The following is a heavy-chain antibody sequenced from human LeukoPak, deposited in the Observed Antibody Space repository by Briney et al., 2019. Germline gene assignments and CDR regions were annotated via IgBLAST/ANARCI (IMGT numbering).Heavy chain of an antibody. CDR1: GFTFSSYS. D-gene: IGHD6-13*01. CDR2: ISSSSSYI. Sequence: GESLRISCAASGFTFSSYSMSWVRQAPGKGLEWVSSISSSSSYIYYADSVKGRFTISRDNSKNTLYLQMNSLRAEDTAVYYCARLAAAGTYYFDYWGQGTLVTVSS. V-gene: IGHV3-21*01. J-gene: IGHJ4*02. CDR3: ARLAAAGTYYFDY.